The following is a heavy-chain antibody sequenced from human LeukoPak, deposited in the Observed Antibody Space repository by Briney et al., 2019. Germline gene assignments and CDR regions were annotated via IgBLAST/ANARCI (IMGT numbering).Heavy chain of an antibody. Sequence: SETLSLTCAVYGGSFSGYYWSWIRQPPGKGLEWIGEINHSGSTSYNPSLKSRVTISVDTSKNQFSLKLSSVTAADTAVYYCAGGSFRYTSNCRFDPWGQGTLVTVSS. CDR1: GGSFSGYY. D-gene: IGHD6-13*01. V-gene: IGHV4-34*01. CDR3: AGGSFRYTSNCRFDP. CDR2: INHSGST. J-gene: IGHJ5*02.